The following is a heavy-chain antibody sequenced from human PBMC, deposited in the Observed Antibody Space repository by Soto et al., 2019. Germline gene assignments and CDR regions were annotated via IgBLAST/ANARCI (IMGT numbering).Heavy chain of an antibody. V-gene: IGHV4-31*03. Sequence: SETLSLTCTVSGGSISSGGYYWSWIRQHPGKGLEWIGYIYYSGSTYYNPSLKSRVTISVDTSKNQFSLKLSSVTAADTAVYYCTSKPYGDYDPHFDYWGQGTLVTVSS. CDR1: GGSISSGGYY. CDR2: IYYSGST. CDR3: TSKPYGDYDPHFDY. J-gene: IGHJ4*02. D-gene: IGHD4-17*01.